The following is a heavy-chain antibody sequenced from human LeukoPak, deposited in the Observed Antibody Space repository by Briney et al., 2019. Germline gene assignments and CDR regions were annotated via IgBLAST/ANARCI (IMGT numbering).Heavy chain of an antibody. J-gene: IGHJ4*01. CDR1: GYTFTSYY. CDR2: INPSGGST. D-gene: IGHD4-11*01. CDR3: ARDRNLWPFDY. Sequence: ASVKVSCKASGYTFTSYYMHWVRQAPGQGLEWMGIINPSGGSTSYAQKFQGRVTMTRDMSTSTVYMELSSLRSEDTDVYYCARDRNLWPFDYWGQGTLVTVSS. V-gene: IGHV1-46*01.